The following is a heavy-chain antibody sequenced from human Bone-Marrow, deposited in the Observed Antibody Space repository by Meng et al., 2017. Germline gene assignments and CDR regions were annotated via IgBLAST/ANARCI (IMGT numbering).Heavy chain of an antibody. V-gene: IGHV3-30*18. D-gene: IGHD3/OR15-3a*01. J-gene: IGHJ4*02. CDR1: GFTFSTYN. CDR3: AKGDFD. Sequence: QVQLVESGGGVVQPGRSLRLSCAAYGFTFSTYNMHWVRQAPGKGLEWVAVISFDGNNKYYADSVKGRFTISRDNSKNTLYLQMNSLRLEDTAVYYCAKGDFDWGQGTLVTVSS. CDR2: ISFDGNNK.